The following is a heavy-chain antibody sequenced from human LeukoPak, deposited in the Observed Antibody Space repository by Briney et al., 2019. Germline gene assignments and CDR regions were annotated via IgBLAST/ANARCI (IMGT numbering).Heavy chain of an antibody. V-gene: IGHV3-20*04. CDR1: GFTFDDFG. D-gene: IGHD4-17*01. Sequence: GGSPRPSCAASGFTFDDFGMSWVRQAPGKGLEWVSSINWNGGRTGYADSVKGRFIISRDNAKNSLYLQMNSLRAEDTALYYCARESTVTTFWFDPWGQGTLVTVSS. CDR3: ARESTVTTFWFDP. CDR2: INWNGGRT. J-gene: IGHJ5*02.